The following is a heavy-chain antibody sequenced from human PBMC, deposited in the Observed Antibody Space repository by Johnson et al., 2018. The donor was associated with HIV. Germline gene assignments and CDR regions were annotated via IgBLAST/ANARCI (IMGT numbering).Heavy chain of an antibody. J-gene: IGHJ3*02. D-gene: IGHD6-19*01. CDR1: GFTFDDYA. Sequence: VQLVESGGGLVQPGRSLRLSCAASGFTFDDYAMHWVRQTPGKGLEWVSGINWNSGSMGYAASVKGRFTISRDNVKNSLYLQMNSLRAEDTALYYCAKDISVAVLYDAFDIWGQGTVVTVSS. CDR3: AKDISVAVLYDAFDI. CDR2: INWNSGSM. V-gene: IGHV3-9*01.